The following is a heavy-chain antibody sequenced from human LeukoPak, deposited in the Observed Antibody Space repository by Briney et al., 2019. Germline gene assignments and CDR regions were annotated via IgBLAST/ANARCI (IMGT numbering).Heavy chain of an antibody. Sequence: GGSLRLPCAASGFTVSSNYMSWVRQAPGKGLEWVSVIYSGGSTYYADSVKGRFTISRDNSKNTLYLQMNSLGAEDTAVYYCARVEAAAGTMYAFDIWGQGTMVTVSS. CDR1: GFTVSSNY. CDR3: ARVEAAAGTMYAFDI. CDR2: IYSGGST. D-gene: IGHD6-13*01. V-gene: IGHV3-66*01. J-gene: IGHJ3*02.